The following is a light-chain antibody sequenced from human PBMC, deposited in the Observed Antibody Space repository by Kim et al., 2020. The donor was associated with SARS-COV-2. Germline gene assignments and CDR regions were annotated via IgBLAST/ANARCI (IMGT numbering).Light chain of an antibody. V-gene: IGLV1-44*01. CDR3: AAWDDSLNAWL. J-gene: IGLJ3*02. CDR1: SSNIGSNA. Sequence: GQRVTISCSGSSSNIGSNAVNWYQQLPGTAPKLLIYSNNERPSGVPDRVSGSKSGTSASLAISGLQSEDEADYYCAAWDDSLNAWLFGGGTQLTVL. CDR2: SNN.